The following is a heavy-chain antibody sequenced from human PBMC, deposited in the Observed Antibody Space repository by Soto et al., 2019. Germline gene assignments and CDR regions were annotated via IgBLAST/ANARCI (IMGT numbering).Heavy chain of an antibody. Sequence: GGSLRLSCAASGFTFSSYAMSWVRQAPGKGLEWVSAISGSGGSTYYADSVKGRFTISRDNSKNTLYLQMNSLRAEDTAVYYCAKDQLPEPYYYYGMDVWGQGTTVTVSS. D-gene: IGHD6-6*01. CDR2: ISGSGGST. CDR3: AKDQLPEPYYYYGMDV. J-gene: IGHJ6*02. CDR1: GFTFSSYA. V-gene: IGHV3-23*01.